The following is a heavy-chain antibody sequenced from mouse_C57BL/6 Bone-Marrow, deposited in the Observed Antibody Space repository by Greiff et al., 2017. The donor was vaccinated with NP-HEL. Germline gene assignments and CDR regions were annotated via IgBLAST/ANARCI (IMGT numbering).Heavy chain of an antibody. CDR1: GFTFSSYG. V-gene: IGHV5-6*01. D-gene: IGHD2-1*01. Sequence: EVKLVESGGDLVKPGGSLKLSCAASGFTFSSYGMSWVRQTPDKRLEWVATISSGGSYTYYPDSVKGRFTISRDNAKNTLYLQMSSLKSEDTAMYYCARHLYGNRFAYWGQGTLVTVSA. J-gene: IGHJ3*01. CDR3: ARHLYGNRFAY. CDR2: ISSGGSYT.